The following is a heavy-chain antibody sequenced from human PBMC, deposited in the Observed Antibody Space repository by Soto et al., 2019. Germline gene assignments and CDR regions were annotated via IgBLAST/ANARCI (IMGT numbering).Heavy chain of an antibody. CDR2: ISGNSGSI. CDR3: AKDRGYSYGSSAFDI. CDR1: GFTFDDYA. D-gene: IGHD5-18*01. Sequence: PGGSLRLSCAASGFTFDDYAMHWVRQAPGKGLEWVSGISGNSGSIGYADSVKGRFTISRDNAKNSLYLQMNSLRAEDTALYYCAKDRGYSYGSSAFDIWGQGTMVTV. J-gene: IGHJ3*02. V-gene: IGHV3-9*01.